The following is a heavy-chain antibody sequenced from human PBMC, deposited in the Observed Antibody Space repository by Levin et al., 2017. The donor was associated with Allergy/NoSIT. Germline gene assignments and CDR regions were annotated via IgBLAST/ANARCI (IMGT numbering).Heavy chain of an antibody. V-gene: IGHV3-30-3*01. CDR2: ISYDGSSK. CDR3: VRGTAVPSNPRFDY. D-gene: IGHD4-11*01. Sequence: LSLTCAVSGFTLISYAIHWVRQAPGKGLEWVAVISYDGSSKYYADSVKGRFTISRENSKNTLYLQMNSLRAEDTAVYYCVRGTAVPSNPRFDYWGQGSLVTVSS. J-gene: IGHJ4*02. CDR1: GFTLISYA.